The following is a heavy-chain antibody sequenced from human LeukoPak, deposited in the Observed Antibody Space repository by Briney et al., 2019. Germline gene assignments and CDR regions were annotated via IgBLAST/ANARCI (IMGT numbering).Heavy chain of an antibody. CDR3: AHRRTNYYDSSGYWFDP. CDR2: IYWDDDK. Sequence: SGPTLVKPTQTLTLTCTFSGFSLSTSGVGVGWIRQPPGKALEWLALIYWDDDKRYSPSLKGRLTITKDTSKNQVVLTMTNMDPVDTATYYCAHRRTNYYDSSGYWFDPWGQGTLVTVSS. D-gene: IGHD3-22*01. V-gene: IGHV2-5*02. CDR1: GFSLSTSGVG. J-gene: IGHJ5*02.